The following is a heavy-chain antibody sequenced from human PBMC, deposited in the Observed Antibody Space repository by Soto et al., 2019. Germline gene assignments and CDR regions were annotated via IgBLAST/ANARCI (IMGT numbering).Heavy chain of an antibody. Sequence: ASVKVSCKASGYTFTSYDINWVRQATGQGHEWMGWMNPNSGNTGYAQKFQGRVNMTRNTSISTAYMELSSLRSEVTAVYYCARGGIAVAGTSRYWGQGTLVTVSS. J-gene: IGHJ4*02. D-gene: IGHD6-19*01. CDR3: ARGGIAVAGTSRY. CDR2: MNPNSGNT. CDR1: GYTFTSYD. V-gene: IGHV1-8*01.